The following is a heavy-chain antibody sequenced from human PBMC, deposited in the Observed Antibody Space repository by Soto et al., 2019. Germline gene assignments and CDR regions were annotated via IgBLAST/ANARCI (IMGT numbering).Heavy chain of an antibody. CDR1: GYTFIGYY. V-gene: IGHV1-2*04. CDR3: ARVGGGLASLGYYGMDV. CDR2: INPNSGGT. Sequence: ASVKVSCKASGYTFIGYYIHWVRQAPGQGLEWMGWINPNSGGTNYAQRFQGWVTMTRDRSISTAYMELSRLKSDDTAVYYCARVGGGLASLGYYGMDVWGQRTTVTVPS. J-gene: IGHJ6*02. D-gene: IGHD3-10*01.